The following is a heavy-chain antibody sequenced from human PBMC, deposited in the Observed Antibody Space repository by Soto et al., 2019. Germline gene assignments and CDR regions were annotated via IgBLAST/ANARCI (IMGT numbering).Heavy chain of an antibody. J-gene: IGHJ4*02. D-gene: IGHD1-26*01. CDR3: AKAQFSGTSKTLGY. CDR1: GYTFTSYD. V-gene: IGHV1-8*01. CDR2: MNPNSGNT. Sequence: ASVKVSCKASGYTFTSYDINWVRQATGQGLEWMGWMNPNSGNTGYAQKFQGRVTMTRNTSISTAYMELSSLRSEDTAVYYCAKAQFSGTSKTLGYWGQGTLVTVSS.